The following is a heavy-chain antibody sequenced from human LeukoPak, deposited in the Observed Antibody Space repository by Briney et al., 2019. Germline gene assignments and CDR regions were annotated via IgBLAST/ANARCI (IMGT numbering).Heavy chain of an antibody. D-gene: IGHD6-19*01. J-gene: IGHJ4*02. CDR1: GGTFSSYA. V-gene: IGHV1-69*04. CDR2: IIPIFGIA. Sequence: SVKVSCKASGGTFSSYAISWVRQAPGQGLEWMGRIIPIFGIANYAQKFQGGVTITADKSTSTAYMELSSLRSEDTAVYYCARLPGYSSGWSEDYWGQGTLATVSS. CDR3: ARLPGYSSGWSEDY.